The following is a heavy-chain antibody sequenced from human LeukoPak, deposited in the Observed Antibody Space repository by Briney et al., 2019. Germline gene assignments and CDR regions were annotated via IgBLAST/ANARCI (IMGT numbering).Heavy chain of an antibody. D-gene: IGHD3-16*02. V-gene: IGHV5-51*01. CDR1: GYSFTSYW. CDR2: IYPGDSDI. Sequence: GESLKISCKGSGYSFTSYWIGWVRQMPGKGLEWMGIIYPGDSDIRYSPSFQGQVTISADKSIRTAYLQWSSLQASDTAMYYCARQPRNYDYVWGSYRGDPFDYWGQGTLVTVSS. CDR3: ARQPRNYDYVWGSYRGDPFDY. J-gene: IGHJ4*02.